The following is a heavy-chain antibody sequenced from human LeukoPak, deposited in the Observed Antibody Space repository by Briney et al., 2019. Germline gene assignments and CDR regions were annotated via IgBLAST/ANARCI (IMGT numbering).Heavy chain of an antibody. V-gene: IGHV3-43*02. CDR1: GFTFDDYA. CDR2: ISGDSHST. D-gene: IGHD5-18*01. J-gene: IGHJ6*02. CDR3: ARDTEGYIYGYYYYGMDV. Sequence: GGSLRLSCAASGFTFDDYAMHWVRQAPGKGLEWVSLISGDSHSTFYADSVKGRFTISRDNSKNSLYLQMNSLRNDDTALYYCARDTEGYIYGYYYYGMDVWGQGTTVTVSS.